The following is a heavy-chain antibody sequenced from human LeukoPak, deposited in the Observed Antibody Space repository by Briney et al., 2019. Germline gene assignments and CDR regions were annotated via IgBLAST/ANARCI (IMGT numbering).Heavy chain of an antibody. Sequence: SETLSLTCTVSGGSISSYYWGWIRQPPGKGLEWIGYIYYSGSTNYNPSLKSRVTISVDTSKNQFSLKLSSVTAADTAVYYCAREGSGSYPYYYYYMDVWGKGTTVTVSS. CDR3: AREGSGSYPYYYYYMDV. CDR2: IYYSGST. CDR1: GGSISSYY. V-gene: IGHV4-59*12. D-gene: IGHD1-26*01. J-gene: IGHJ6*03.